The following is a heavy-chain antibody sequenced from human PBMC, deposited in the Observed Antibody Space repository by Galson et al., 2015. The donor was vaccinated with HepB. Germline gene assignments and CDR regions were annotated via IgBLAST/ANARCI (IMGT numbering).Heavy chain of an antibody. CDR3: ARHYAPRSYGGKARDAFDI. V-gene: IGHV3-66*04. J-gene: IGHJ3*02. CDR2: IYSGGST. CDR1: GFTVSSNY. Sequence: SLRLSCAASGFTVSSNYISWVRQAPGKGLEWVSVIYSGGSTYYADSVKGRFTISRDNSKNTLYLQMNSLRAEDTAVYYCARHYAPRSYGGKARDAFDIWGQGTMVTVSS. D-gene: IGHD4-23*01.